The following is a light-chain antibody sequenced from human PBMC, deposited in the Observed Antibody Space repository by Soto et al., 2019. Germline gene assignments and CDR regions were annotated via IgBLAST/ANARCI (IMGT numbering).Light chain of an antibody. CDR2: GAS. CDR1: QSVSSNY. CDR3: QQYGTSPWT. Sequence: EIVLTQSPGTLSLSPGERATLSCRASQSVSSNYLAWYHQKPGKAPRVLIYGASSRAPGIPDRFSGSGSGTDFTLSISRLEPEDFAVYYCQQYGTSPWTFGQGTKVEI. J-gene: IGKJ1*01. V-gene: IGKV3-20*01.